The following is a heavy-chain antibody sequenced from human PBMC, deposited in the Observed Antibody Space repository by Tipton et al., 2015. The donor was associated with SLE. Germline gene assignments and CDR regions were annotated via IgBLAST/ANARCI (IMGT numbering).Heavy chain of an antibody. Sequence: TLSLTCTVSGGSISSGFYWGWIRQPPGKGLEWIGNIYHSGSTYYNPSLKSRVTISVDTSKNQFSLKLSSVTAADTAVYYCARDEPGWIQLWPSWGQGTLVTVSS. D-gene: IGHD5-18*01. J-gene: IGHJ4*02. CDR3: ARDEPGWIQLWPS. CDR2: IYHSGST. CDR1: GGSISSGFY. V-gene: IGHV4-38-2*02.